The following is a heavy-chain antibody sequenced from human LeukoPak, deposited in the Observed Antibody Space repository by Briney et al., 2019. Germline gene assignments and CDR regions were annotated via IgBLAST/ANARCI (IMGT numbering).Heavy chain of an antibody. CDR1: GFIFTNYG. J-gene: IGHJ3*02. CDR2: MGYDGSNQ. D-gene: IGHD2-21*01. Sequence: PGGSLRLSCAASGFIFTNYGMHWVRQAPGKGLEWVAVMGYDGSNQYYADSVKGRFTISRDNSKNTLYLQMNSLRADDSAQYYCARDWLALYVGGADDAFDIWGQGTMVTVSS. V-gene: IGHV3-33*01. CDR3: ARDWLALYVGGADDAFDI.